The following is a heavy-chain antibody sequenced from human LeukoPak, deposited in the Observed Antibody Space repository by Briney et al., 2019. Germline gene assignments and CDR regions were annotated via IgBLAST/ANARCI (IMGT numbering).Heavy chain of an antibody. V-gene: IGHV1-69*13. CDR3: ARGSLLWFGEFLRSPVAFDY. Sequence: SVKVSCKASGGTFSSYAISWVRQAPGQGLEWMGGIIPIFGTANYAQKFQGRVTITADESTSTAYMELSSLRSEDTAVYYCARGSLLWFGEFLRSPVAFDYWGQGTLVTVSS. J-gene: IGHJ4*02. D-gene: IGHD3-10*01. CDR1: GGTFSSYA. CDR2: IIPIFGTA.